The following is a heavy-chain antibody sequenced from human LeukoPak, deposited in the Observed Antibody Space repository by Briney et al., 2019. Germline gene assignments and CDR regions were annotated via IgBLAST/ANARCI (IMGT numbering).Heavy chain of an antibody. CDR2: ISSSGSTI. CDR1: GFAFSDYY. Sequence: GGSLRLSCAASGFAFSDYYMSWIRQAPGKGVEWVSYISSSGSTIYYADSVKGRFTISRDNAKTSLYLQMNSLRAEDTAVYYCARVAQLDAFDIWGQGTMVTVSS. CDR3: ARVAQLDAFDI. V-gene: IGHV3-11*01. J-gene: IGHJ3*02. D-gene: IGHD1-1*01.